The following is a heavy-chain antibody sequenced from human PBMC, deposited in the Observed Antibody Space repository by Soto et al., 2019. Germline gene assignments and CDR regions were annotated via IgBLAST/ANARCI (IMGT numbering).Heavy chain of an antibody. CDR2: IFSNDEK. J-gene: IGHJ4*02. CDR3: ARISEYDSSGYSIDY. V-gene: IGHV2-26*01. CDR1: GFSLSNARMG. Sequence: GSGPTLVNPTETLTLTCTVSGFSLSNARMGVSWIRQPPGKALEWLAHIFSNDEKSYSTSLKSRLTISKDTSKSQVVLTMTNMDPVDTATYYCARISEYDSSGYSIDYWGQGTLVTVSS. D-gene: IGHD3-22*01.